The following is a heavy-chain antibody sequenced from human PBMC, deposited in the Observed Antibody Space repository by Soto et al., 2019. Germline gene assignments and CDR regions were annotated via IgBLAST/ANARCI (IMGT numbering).Heavy chain of an antibody. Sequence: SETLSLTCTVSGGSISSGGYYWSWIRQYPGKGLEWIGYIYYSGSTYYNPSLKSRVTISVDTSNNQFSLKLSLVTAADTAVYYCARGLYGDSDYWGQGTLVTVSS. V-gene: IGHV4-31*02. CDR2: IYYSGST. CDR1: GGSISSGGYY. CDR3: ARGLYGDSDY. D-gene: IGHD4-17*01. J-gene: IGHJ4*02.